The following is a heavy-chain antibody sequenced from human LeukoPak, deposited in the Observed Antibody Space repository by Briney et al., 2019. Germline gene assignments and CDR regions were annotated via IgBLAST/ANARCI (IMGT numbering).Heavy chain of an antibody. J-gene: IGHJ4*02. D-gene: IGHD4-23*01. CDR1: GGSISSSSYY. V-gene: IGHV4-39*07. Sequence: PSETLSLTCTVSGGSISSSSYYWGWIRQPPGKVLEWIGSIYYSGSTYYNPSLKSRVTISVDTSKNQFSLKLSSVTAADTAVYYCARWEGRWPYYFDYWGQGTLVTVSS. CDR3: ARWEGRWPYYFDY. CDR2: IYYSGST.